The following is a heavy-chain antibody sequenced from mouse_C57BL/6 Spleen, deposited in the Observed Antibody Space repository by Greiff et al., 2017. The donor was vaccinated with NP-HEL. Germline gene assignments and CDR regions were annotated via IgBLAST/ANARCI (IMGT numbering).Heavy chain of an antibody. J-gene: IGHJ4*01. CDR1: GYTFTSYW. V-gene: IGHV1-72*01. CDR3: AREGRYYDYDLLYAMDY. CDR2: IDPNSGGT. Sequence: VKLQQPGAELVKPGASVKLSCKASGYTFTSYWMHWVKQRPGRGLEWIGRIDPNSGGTKYNEKFKSKATLTVDKPSSTAYMQISSLTSEDSAVYYCAREGRYYDYDLLYAMDYWGQGTSVTVSS. D-gene: IGHD2-4*01.